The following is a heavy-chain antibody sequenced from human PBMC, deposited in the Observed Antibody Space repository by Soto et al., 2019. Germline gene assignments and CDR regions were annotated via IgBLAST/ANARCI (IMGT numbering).Heavy chain of an antibody. Sequence: PGGSLRLSCAASGFSFSTYGMHWVRQAPGKGLEWVAVVWSNGVNNYYADSVRGRFTISRDNSKNSLYLQMNSLKAEDTAVYYCAKDSPARGVRGVPDYWGQGTLVTVSS. D-gene: IGHD3-10*01. CDR2: VWSNGVNN. CDR1: GFSFSTYG. V-gene: IGHV3-33*06. CDR3: AKDSPARGVRGVPDY. J-gene: IGHJ4*02.